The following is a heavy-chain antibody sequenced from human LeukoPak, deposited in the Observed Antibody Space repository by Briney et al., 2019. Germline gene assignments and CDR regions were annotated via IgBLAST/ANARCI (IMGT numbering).Heavy chain of an antibody. CDR3: AREVGATYFDY. CDR1: GGSISSGGYY. CDR2: IYYSGST. Sequence: SETLSLTCTVSGGSISSGGYYWSWIRQHPGTGLEWIGYIYYSGSTYYNPSLKSRVTISVDTSKNQFSLKLSSVTAADTAVYYCAREVGATYFDYWGQGTLVTVSS. J-gene: IGHJ4*02. D-gene: IGHD1-26*01. V-gene: IGHV4-31*03.